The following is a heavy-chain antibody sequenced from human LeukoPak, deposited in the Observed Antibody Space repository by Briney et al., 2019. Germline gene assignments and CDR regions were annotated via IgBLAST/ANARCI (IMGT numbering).Heavy chain of an antibody. Sequence: GGSLRLSCAASGFTFNTYDMNWVRQAPGKGLEWVSFIDSSGSTMYYADSVKGRFTISRDNAKHSLYLQMNNLRVEDTAVYYCARDRSGVIVGWDAFDIWGQGTTVTVSS. D-gene: IGHD2-21*01. CDR3: ARDRSGVIVGWDAFDI. V-gene: IGHV3-48*03. CDR1: GFTFNTYD. J-gene: IGHJ3*02. CDR2: IDSSGSTM.